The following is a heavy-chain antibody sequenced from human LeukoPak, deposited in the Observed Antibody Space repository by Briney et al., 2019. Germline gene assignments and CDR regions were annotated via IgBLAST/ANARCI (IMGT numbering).Heavy chain of an antibody. V-gene: IGHV4-38-2*02. Sequence: SETLSLTCAVSGHSIKSGYYRGWIRQPPGEGLEWIGSVYHTGTAYYNPSLESRVTISLDRSKNQVSLKVSPLTAGDTAVYYCVRDTTYRITNMDVWGKGTTVTVSS. CDR1: GHSIKSGYY. CDR3: VRDTTYRITNMDV. D-gene: IGHD1-1*01. CDR2: VYHTGTA. J-gene: IGHJ6*03.